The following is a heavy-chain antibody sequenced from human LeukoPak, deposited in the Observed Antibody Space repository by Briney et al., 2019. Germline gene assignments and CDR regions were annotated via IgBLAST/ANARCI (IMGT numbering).Heavy chain of an antibody. V-gene: IGHV3-48*04. Sequence: GGSLRLSCAASGFTFSSRTMNWVRQAPGKGLEWVSHISTSGTTIYHADSVKGRFSISRDNARNSLYLQMNGLRAEDMAVYYCTAGSLPDYWGQGTLVTVSS. J-gene: IGHJ4*02. CDR1: GFTFSSRT. CDR3: TAGSLPDY. CDR2: ISTSGTTI.